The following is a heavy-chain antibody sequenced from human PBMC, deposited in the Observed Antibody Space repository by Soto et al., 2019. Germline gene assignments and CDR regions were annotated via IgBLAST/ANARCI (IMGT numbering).Heavy chain of an antibody. D-gene: IGHD3-16*01. CDR1: GGSISSGGYS. Sequence: QLQLQESGSGLVKPSQTLSLTCAVSGGSISSGGYSWSWIRQPPGKGLEWIGYIYQSGSTYYNPSLKSRVTIAVDRSKNQFSLKLSSVTAADTAVYYCARGFGAPSHGMDVWGQGTTVTVSS. V-gene: IGHV4-30-2*01. CDR3: ARGFGAPSHGMDV. J-gene: IGHJ6*02. CDR2: IYQSGST.